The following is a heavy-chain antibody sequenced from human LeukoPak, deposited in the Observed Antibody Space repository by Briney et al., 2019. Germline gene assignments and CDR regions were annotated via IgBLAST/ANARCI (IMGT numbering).Heavy chain of an antibody. Sequence: SETLSLTCTVSGGSISSSGQYWDWIRQPPGKGLEWLGTISYGGSTYHNPSLKSRVTMSVDKTKNQLSLKLSSVTAADTAVYYCARHHSSSYGFDIWGQGTMVTVSS. D-gene: IGHD6-6*01. CDR2: ISYGGST. V-gene: IGHV4-39*01. CDR3: ARHHSSSYGFDI. J-gene: IGHJ3*02. CDR1: GGSISSSGQY.